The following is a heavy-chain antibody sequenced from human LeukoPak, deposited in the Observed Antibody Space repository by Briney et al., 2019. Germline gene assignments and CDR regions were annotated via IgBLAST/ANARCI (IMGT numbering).Heavy chain of an antibody. V-gene: IGHV4-4*07. CDR1: GGSISSYY. J-gene: IGHJ3*02. D-gene: IGHD3-16*01. CDR3: ARDPTSSDAFDI. Sequence: SETLSLTCTVSGGSISSYYWSWIRQPAGKGLEWIGRIYTSGSTNYNPSLKSRVTMSVDTSKNQFSLKLSSVTATDTAVYYCARDPTSSDAFDIWGQGTMVTVSS. CDR2: IYTSGST.